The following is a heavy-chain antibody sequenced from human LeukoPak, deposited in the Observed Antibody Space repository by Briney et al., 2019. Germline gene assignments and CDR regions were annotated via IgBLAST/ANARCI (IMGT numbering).Heavy chain of an antibody. CDR1: GGTFSSYA. J-gene: IGHJ4*02. Sequence: SVKVSCKASGGTFSSYAISWVRQAPGQGLEWMGGIIPIFGTANYAQKFQGRVTITTDESTSTAYMELSSLRSEDTAVYYCTRAYYGSGSYYYFDYWGQGTLVTVSS. V-gene: IGHV1-69*05. D-gene: IGHD3-10*01. CDR3: TRAYYGSGSYYYFDY. CDR2: IIPIFGTA.